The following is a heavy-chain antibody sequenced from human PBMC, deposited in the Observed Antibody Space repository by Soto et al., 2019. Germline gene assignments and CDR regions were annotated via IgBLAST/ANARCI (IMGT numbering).Heavy chain of an antibody. CDR2: IYYSGST. Sequence: PSETLSLTCTVSGGSISGYYWSWIRQHPGKGLEWIGYIYYSGSTYYNPSLKSRVTISVDTSKNQFSLKLSSVTAADTAVYYCARGVDYYYYGMDVWGQGTTVTVSS. D-gene: IGHD2-15*01. CDR3: ARGVDYYYYGMDV. J-gene: IGHJ6*02. V-gene: IGHV4-31*03. CDR1: GGSISGYY.